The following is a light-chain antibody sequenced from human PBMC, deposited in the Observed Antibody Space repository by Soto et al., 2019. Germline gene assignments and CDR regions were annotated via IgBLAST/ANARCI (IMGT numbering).Light chain of an antibody. Sequence: DRVNSNCRASQSISSWLAWYQQKPGKAPKFLIYDASNLESGVPSRFSGSGSGTEFTLPISSLQPDDFATYYCQQYNSYTRTFCQGTNV. J-gene: IGKJ1*01. CDR3: QQYNSYTRT. CDR2: DAS. V-gene: IGKV1-5*01. CDR1: QSISSW.